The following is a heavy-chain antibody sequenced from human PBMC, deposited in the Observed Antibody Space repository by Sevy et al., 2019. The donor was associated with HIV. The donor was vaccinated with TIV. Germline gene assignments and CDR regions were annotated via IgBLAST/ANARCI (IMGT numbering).Heavy chain of an antibody. CDR1: GFTFSSYS. Sequence: GGSLRLSCAASGFTFSSYSMNWVRQAPGKGLEWVSYISSSSSTIYYADSVKGRFTISRDNAKNSLYLQMNSLRAEDTAMYYCARWDFGVVIVFDYWGQGTLVTVSS. CDR2: ISSSSSTI. V-gene: IGHV3-48*01. J-gene: IGHJ4*02. D-gene: IGHD3-3*01. CDR3: ARWDFGVVIVFDY.